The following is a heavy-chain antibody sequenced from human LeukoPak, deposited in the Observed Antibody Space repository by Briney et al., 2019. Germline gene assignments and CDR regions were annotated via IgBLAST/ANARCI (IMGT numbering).Heavy chain of an antibody. V-gene: IGHV3-21*01. Sequence: GGSLRLSCAASGFTFSNYWMSWVRQAPGKGLEWVSSITSSSSYIYYADSVKGRFTISRDNAKNSLYLQMNSLRAEDTAVYYCARHVVAVGFDYWGQGTLVTVSS. CDR1: GFTFSNYW. CDR2: ITSSSSYI. D-gene: IGHD3-22*01. J-gene: IGHJ4*02. CDR3: ARHVVAVGFDY.